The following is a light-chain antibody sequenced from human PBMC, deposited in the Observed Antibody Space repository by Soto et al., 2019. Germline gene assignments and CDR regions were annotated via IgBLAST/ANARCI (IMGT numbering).Light chain of an antibody. CDR1: QSVSSSY. V-gene: IGKV3-20*01. Sequence: EIVLTQSPGTLSLSPGERATLSCRASQSVSSSYLAWYQQKPGQAPRLLICGASSRATGIPDRFSGSGSGTDFTLTISRLEPEDFAAYYCQQYGSSPYTFGQGTKLEIK. CDR3: QQYGSSPYT. CDR2: GAS. J-gene: IGKJ2*01.